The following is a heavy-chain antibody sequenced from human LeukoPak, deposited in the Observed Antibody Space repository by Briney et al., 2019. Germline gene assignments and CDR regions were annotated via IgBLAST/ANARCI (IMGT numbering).Heavy chain of an antibody. J-gene: IGHJ4*02. CDR1: GFTCSSIA. D-gene: IGHD1-26*01. CDR3: AKDLGRYRNNFFDY. CDR2: ISGSGGGT. Sequence: PGGYLRLSCTASGFTCSSIAMSWLRQAPEKGLEWVSTISGSGGGTYYADSVKGRFTISRDDSKNTLYLQMNSLRADDTAVYYCAKDLGRYRNNFFDYWGQGNLVTVSS. V-gene: IGHV3-23*01.